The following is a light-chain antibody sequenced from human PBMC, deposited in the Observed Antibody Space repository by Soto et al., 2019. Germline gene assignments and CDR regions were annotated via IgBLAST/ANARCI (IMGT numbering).Light chain of an antibody. V-gene: IGKV3-20*01. CDR3: QQYGSSPGT. Sequence: EIVMTQSPATLSVSPGEGATLSCRASQSVSSSYLAWYQQKPGQAPRLLIYGASSRATGIPDRFSGSGSGTDFTLTISRLEPEDFAVYYCQQYGSSPGTFGQGTKV. J-gene: IGKJ1*01. CDR2: GAS. CDR1: QSVSSSY.